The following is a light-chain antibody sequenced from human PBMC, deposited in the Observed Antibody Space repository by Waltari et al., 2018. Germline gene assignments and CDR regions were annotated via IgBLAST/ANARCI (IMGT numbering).Light chain of an antibody. CDR2: EVS. Sequence: QSALTQPASVSGSPGQSITISCTGTSSDVGPYNYVSWYRQHPGTAPKLLIFEVSHRPSGVSNRFSGSKSGNTASLTISGLQAEDEADYYCSSYTTSSTVVFGGGTKLTVL. V-gene: IGLV2-14*03. CDR3: SSYTTSSTVV. J-gene: IGLJ2*01. CDR1: SSDVGPYNY.